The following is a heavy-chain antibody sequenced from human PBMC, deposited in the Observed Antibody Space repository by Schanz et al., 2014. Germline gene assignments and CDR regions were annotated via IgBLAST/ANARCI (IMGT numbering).Heavy chain of an antibody. CDR3: AREGGGGHYRRDY. CDR1: GFSFSTYW. D-gene: IGHD1-26*01. V-gene: IGHV3-48*01. J-gene: IGHJ4*02. CDR2: ISGSSRTI. Sequence: VQLVESGGGVVQPGGSLRLSCAASGFSFSTYWMSWVRQAPGKGLEWVSCISGSSRTIYYADSMKGRFTVSRDNAESALYMEMNSLRAEDTGLYFCAREGGGGHYRRDYWGQGTLVTVSS.